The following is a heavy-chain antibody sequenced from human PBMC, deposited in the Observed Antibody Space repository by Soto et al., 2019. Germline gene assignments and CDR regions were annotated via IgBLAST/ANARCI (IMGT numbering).Heavy chain of an antibody. Sequence: GASVKVSCKASGYTFTSYGISWVRQAPGQGLEWMGWISAYNGNTNYAQKLQGRVTMTTDTSTSTAYMELRSLRSGDTAVDYCARDLGCSGGSCYSATYNWFDPWGQGTLVTVSS. CDR3: ARDLGCSGGSCYSATYNWFDP. CDR2: ISAYNGNT. J-gene: IGHJ5*02. D-gene: IGHD2-15*01. V-gene: IGHV1-18*01. CDR1: GYTFTSYG.